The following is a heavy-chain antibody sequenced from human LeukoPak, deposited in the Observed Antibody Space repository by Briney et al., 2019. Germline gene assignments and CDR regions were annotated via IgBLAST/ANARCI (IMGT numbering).Heavy chain of an antibody. V-gene: IGHV4-34*01. CDR1: GGSFSGCY. CDR2: INHSGST. Sequence: SETLSLTCAVYGGSFSGCYWSWIRQPPGKGLEWIGEINHSGSTNYNPSLKSRVTISVDTSKNQFSLKLSSVTAADTAVYYCARGRIAARPGVPFYYYYGMDVWGQGTTVTVSS. J-gene: IGHJ6*02. D-gene: IGHD6-6*01. CDR3: ARGRIAARPGVPFYYYYGMDV.